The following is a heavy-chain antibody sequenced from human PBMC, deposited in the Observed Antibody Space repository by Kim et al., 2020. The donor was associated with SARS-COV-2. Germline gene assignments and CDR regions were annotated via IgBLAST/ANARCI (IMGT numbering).Heavy chain of an antibody. CDR2: IREDGRDT. Sequence: GGSLRLSCVGSGFAFSTSWMTWVRQVPGKGLEWVANIREDGRDTYYVDSVKGRFTISRDNAKSSVYLQMNSLRAEDTAVYYCAKDPYDSSGYGAFYYWC. CDR3: AKDPYDSSGYGAFYY. J-gene: IGHJ4*01. V-gene: IGHV3-7*01. CDR1: GFAFSTSW. D-gene: IGHD3-22*01.